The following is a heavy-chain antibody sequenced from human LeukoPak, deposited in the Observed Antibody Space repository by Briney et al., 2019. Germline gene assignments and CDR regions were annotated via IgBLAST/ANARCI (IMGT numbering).Heavy chain of an antibody. CDR3: ARDGYNSRRGPYYYYGMDV. V-gene: IGHV3-48*04. CDR2: ISSSSSTI. CDR1: GFTFSSYS. D-gene: IGHD5-24*01. Sequence: PGGSLRLSCAASGFTFSSYSMNWVRQAPGKGLEWVSYISSSSSTIYYADSVKGRFTISRDNAKNSLYLQMNSLRAEDTAVYYCARDGYNSRRGPYYYYGMDVWGQGTTVTVSS. J-gene: IGHJ6*02.